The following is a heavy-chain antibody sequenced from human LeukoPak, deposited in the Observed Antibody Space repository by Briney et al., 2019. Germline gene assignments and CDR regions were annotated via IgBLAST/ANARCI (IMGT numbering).Heavy chain of an antibody. CDR3: ARVTAYYYYGMDV. D-gene: IGHD1-20*01. CDR2: IIPTFGTA. Sequence: SVKVPCKASGGTFSSYAISWVRQAPGQGLEWMGGIIPTFGTANYAQKFQGRVTITADESTSTAYMELSSLRSEDTAVYYCARVTAYYYYGMDVWGQGTTVTVSS. V-gene: IGHV1-69*13. J-gene: IGHJ6*02. CDR1: GGTFSSYA.